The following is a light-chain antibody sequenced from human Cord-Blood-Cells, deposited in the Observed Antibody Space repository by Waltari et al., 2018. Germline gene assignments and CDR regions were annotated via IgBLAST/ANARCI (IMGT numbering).Light chain of an antibody. V-gene: IGLV2-14*01. J-gene: IGLJ2*01. CDR3: SSYTSSSTLVV. CDR2: DVS. Sequence: QPALPQPASVSGSPGPSITISCTGTSSNVGGYNYVSCYQQHPGKAPKLMIYDVSNRPSGVSNRFSGSKSGNTASLTISGLQAEDEADYYCSSYTSSSTLVVFGGGTKLTVL. CDR1: SSNVGGYNY.